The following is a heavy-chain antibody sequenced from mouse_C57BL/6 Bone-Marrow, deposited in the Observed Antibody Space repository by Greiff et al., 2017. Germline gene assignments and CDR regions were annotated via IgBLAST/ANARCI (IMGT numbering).Heavy chain of an antibody. CDR3: AVYYYGSSSYCDD. CDR1: GYTFTSYW. Sequence: QVQLQQPGAELVKPGASVKMSCKASGYTFTSYWITWVKQRPGQGLEWIGDIYPGSGSTNYNEKFKSKATLTVDTSSSTAYMQLSSLTAEDSEVYDCAVYYYGSSSYCDDWGQGTTLTVSS. J-gene: IGHJ2*01. V-gene: IGHV1-55*01. CDR2: IYPGSGST. D-gene: IGHD1-1*01.